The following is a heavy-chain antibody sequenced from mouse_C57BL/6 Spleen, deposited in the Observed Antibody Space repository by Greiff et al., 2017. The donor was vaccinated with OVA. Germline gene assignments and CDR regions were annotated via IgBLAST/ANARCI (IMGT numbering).Heavy chain of an antibody. V-gene: IGHV1-50*01. J-gene: IGHJ3*01. CDR1: GYTFTSYW. CDR2: IDPSDSYT. Sequence: QVQLQQPGAELVKPGASVKLSCKASGYTFTSYWMQWVKQRPGQGLEWIGEIDPSDSYTNYNQKFKGKATLTVDTSSSTAYMQLSSLTSEDSAVYYCARSDYSNYVRFAYWGQGTLVTVSA. CDR3: ARSDYSNYVRFAY. D-gene: IGHD2-5*01.